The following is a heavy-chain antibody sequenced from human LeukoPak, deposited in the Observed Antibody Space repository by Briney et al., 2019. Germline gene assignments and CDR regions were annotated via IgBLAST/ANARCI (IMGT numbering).Heavy chain of an antibody. CDR1: GGSISSTGYY. D-gene: IGHD1-26*01. J-gene: IGHJ4*02. CDR3: ARMGGVGATPALFDY. Sequence: SETLSLTCTVSGGSISSTGYYWSWIRQPAGKGLEWIGRIYTSGSTNYNPSLKSRVTISVDTSKNQFSLKLSSVTAADTAVYYCARMGGVGATPALFDYWGQGTLVTVSS. V-gene: IGHV4-61*02. CDR2: IYTSGST.